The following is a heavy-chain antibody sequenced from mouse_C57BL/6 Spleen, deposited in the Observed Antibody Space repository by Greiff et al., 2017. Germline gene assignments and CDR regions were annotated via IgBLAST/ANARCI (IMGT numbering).Heavy chain of an antibody. CDR3: ARFYYYGSTSWFAY. CDR2: IDPSDSET. J-gene: IGHJ3*01. V-gene: IGHV1-52*01. CDR1: GYTFTSYW. Sequence: QVQLQQPGAELVRPGSSVKLSCKASGYTFTSYWMHWVKQRPIQGLEWIGNIDPSDSETHYNQKFKDKATLTVDKSSSTAYMQLSSLTSEDSAVYYCARFYYYGSTSWFAYWGQGTLVTVSA. D-gene: IGHD1-1*01.